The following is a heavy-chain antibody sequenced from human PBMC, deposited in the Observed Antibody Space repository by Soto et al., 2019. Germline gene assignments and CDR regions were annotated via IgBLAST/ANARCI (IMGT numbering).Heavy chain of an antibody. CDR2: FDPEDGET. J-gene: IGHJ4*02. D-gene: IGHD6-13*01. CDR1: GYTLTELS. Sequence: ASVKVSCKVSGYTLTELSMHWVRQAPGKGLEWMGGFDPEDGETIYAQKFQGRVTMTEDTSTDTAYMELSSLRSEDTAVYYCATGGSSSSWPRGYFEYWGQGTLVTVFS. V-gene: IGHV1-24*01. CDR3: ATGGSSSSWPRGYFEY.